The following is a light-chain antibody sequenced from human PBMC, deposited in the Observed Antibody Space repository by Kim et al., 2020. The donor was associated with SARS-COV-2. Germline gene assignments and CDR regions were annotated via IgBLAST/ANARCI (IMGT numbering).Light chain of an antibody. Sequence: VSVGDGVTIPVRASQGISDNLAWDQQKPGEAPKLLIYAASTLQFGVSTQFSGSGSGTQITLTISDLQPEDVATFFCQKYGTAPWTFGHGTKVDI. CDR1: QGISDN. J-gene: IGKJ1*01. CDR2: AAS. CDR3: QKYGTAPWT. V-gene: IGKV1-27*01.